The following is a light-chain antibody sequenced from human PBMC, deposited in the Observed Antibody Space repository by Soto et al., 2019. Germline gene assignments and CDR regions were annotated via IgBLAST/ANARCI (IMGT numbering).Light chain of an antibody. CDR3: SSYTSTSTYV. CDR1: SSDVGGYNY. CDR2: DVS. V-gene: IGLV2-14*03. Sequence: QSALTQPASVSGSPGQSITISCTGTSSDVGGYNYVSWYQQHPGKAPKLIIYDVSNRPSGVSNRFSGSKPGNTASLTISGLQAEDDTDYYCSSYTSTSTYVFGTGTKVTVL. J-gene: IGLJ1*01.